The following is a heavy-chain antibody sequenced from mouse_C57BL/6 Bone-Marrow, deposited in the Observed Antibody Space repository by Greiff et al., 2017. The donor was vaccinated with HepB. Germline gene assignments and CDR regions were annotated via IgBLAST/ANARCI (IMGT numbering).Heavy chain of an antibody. V-gene: IGHV14-4*01. CDR3: TTKGYDGNSWFAY. CDR1: GFNIKDDY. J-gene: IGHJ3*01. D-gene: IGHD2-1*01. CDR2: IDPENGDT. Sequence: VQLQQSGAELVRPGASVKLSCTASGFNIKDDYMHWVKQRPEQGLEWIGWIDPENGDTEYASKFHGKATITADTSSNTAYLQLSSLTSEDTAGYYCTTKGYDGNSWFAYWGQGTLVTVSA.